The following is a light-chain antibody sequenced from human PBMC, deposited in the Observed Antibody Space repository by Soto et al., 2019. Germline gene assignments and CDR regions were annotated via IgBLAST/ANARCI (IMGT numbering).Light chain of an antibody. V-gene: IGLV2-14*01. CDR3: RSYTSSSTPYV. CDR2: DVT. J-gene: IGLJ1*01. Sequence: QSVLAQPASVSGSPGQSITISCTGTSSDVGGYNYVSWYQQHPVKAPKLMIYDVTNRPSGVSDRSSGSKSGNTASLTISGLQAEDEADYYCRSYTSSSTPYVFGTGNKVTDL. CDR1: SSDVGGYNY.